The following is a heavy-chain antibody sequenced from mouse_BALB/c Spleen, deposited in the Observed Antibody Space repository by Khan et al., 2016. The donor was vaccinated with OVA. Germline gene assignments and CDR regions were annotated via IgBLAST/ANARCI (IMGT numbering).Heavy chain of an antibody. J-gene: IGHJ3*01. CDR2: INTYTGEP. CDR1: GYTFTNYG. V-gene: IGHV9-1*02. D-gene: IGHD1-1*01. Sequence: QIQLVQSGPELKKPGETVKISCKASGYTFTNYGMNWVKQAPGKGLKWMGWINTYTGEPTYADDFKGRFAFSLETSASTAYLQINNLKNEDMATYFCARSENCYGSSFAYWGQGTLVTVSA. CDR3: ARSENCYGSSFAY.